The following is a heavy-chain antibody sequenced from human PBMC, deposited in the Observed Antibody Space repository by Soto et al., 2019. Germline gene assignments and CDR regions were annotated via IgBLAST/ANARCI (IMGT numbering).Heavy chain of an antibody. V-gene: IGHV3-21*06. CDR3: ARQSEDLTSNFDY. D-gene: IGHD7-27*01. J-gene: IGHJ4*02. Sequence: GGSLRLSCAASGFTFTRYSMNWVRQAPGKGLEWVSSISSTTNYIYYGDSMKGRFTISRDNAKNSLYLEMNSLRAEDTAVYYCARQSEDLTSNFDYWGQGTLVPVSS. CDR1: GFTFTRYS. CDR2: ISSTTNYI.